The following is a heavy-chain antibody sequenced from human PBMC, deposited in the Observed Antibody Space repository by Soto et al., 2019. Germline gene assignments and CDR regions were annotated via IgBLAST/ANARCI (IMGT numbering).Heavy chain of an antibody. J-gene: IGHJ4*02. Sequence: SETLSLTCAVSGYSISSGYYWGWIRQPPGKGLEWIGTIYHSGITYYNPSLKSRVTISVDTSKNQFSLKLSSVTAVDTAVYFCAREGDDVLRFLEWLSDGGRYFDYWGQGTLVTVSS. CDR2: IYHSGIT. D-gene: IGHD3-3*01. CDR3: AREGDDVLRFLEWLSDGGRYFDY. CDR1: GYSISSGYY. V-gene: IGHV4-38-2*02.